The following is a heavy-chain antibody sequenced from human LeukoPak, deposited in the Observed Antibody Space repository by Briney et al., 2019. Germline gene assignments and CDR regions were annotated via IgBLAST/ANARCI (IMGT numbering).Heavy chain of an antibody. CDR2: ITSSSSYI. CDR1: GFSFGSYT. J-gene: IGHJ4*02. CDR3: ARSGSSYYLDY. Sequence: PGGSLRLSCAASGFSFGSYTMNWVRQAPGKGLEWVSSITSSSSYIYYADSVKGRFTISRDNAKNSLCLQMNSLRAEDTAVYYCARSGSSYYLDYWGQGTLVTVSS. V-gene: IGHV3-21*01.